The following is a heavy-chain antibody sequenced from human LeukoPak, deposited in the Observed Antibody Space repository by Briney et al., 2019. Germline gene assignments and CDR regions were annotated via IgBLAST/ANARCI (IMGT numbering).Heavy chain of an antibody. CDR3: ANPQSRGYDYLDY. J-gene: IGHJ4*02. CDR2: ISIDGSEK. D-gene: IGHD5-12*01. Sequence: GRSLRLSCAASGFTFRNYGMHWVRQAPGKGLEWVAVISIDGSEKYYADSVKGRFTISRDNSKNTLYLQMNSLRGDNTAVYYCANPQSRGYDYLDYWGQGTLVTVSS. V-gene: IGHV3-30*18. CDR1: GFTFRNYG.